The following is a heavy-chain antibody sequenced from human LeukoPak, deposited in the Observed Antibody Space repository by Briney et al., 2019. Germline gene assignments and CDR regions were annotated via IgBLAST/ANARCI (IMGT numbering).Heavy chain of an antibody. V-gene: IGHV4-34*01. CDR3: ARQGGSYYTPFDS. D-gene: IGHD1-26*01. J-gene: IGHJ4*02. CDR2: INHSGST. Sequence: SETLSLTCAVYGGSFSGYYWRWSWIRQPPGKGLEWIGEINHSGSTNYNPSLKSRVTISLDTSKNQFSLKLSSVTAADTAVYYCARQGGSYYTPFDSWGQGTLVTVSS. CDR1: GGSFSGYY.